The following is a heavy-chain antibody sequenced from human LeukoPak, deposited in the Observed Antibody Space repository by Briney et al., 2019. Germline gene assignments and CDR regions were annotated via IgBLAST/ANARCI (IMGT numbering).Heavy chain of an antibody. J-gene: IGHJ4*02. CDR2: INGDGSEK. Sequence: GGSLRLSCVGSGFTLNSSWINRVRQAPGKGLEGVAGINGDGSEKYCVDSVKGRFTISRDNALNSLYLQMNSLRAEDTAIYYCARSIPYGTTWYGRSDYWGQGTLVTVSS. D-gene: IGHD6-13*01. CDR3: ARSIPYGTTWYGRSDY. V-gene: IGHV3-7*03. CDR1: GFTLNSSW.